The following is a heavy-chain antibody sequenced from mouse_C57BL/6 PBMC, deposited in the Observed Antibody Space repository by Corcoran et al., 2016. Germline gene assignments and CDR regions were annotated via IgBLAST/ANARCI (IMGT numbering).Heavy chain of an antibody. V-gene: IGHV1-26*01. CDR2: INPNNGGT. CDR1: GYTFTDYY. CDR3: ASEDTNF. Sequence: EVQLQQSGPELVKPGASVKISCKASGYTFTDYYMNWGKQSHGKSLEWIGDINPNNGGTSYNQKFKGKATLTVDKSSSTAYMELRSLTSEDSAVYYCASEDTNFWGQGTLVTVSA. D-gene: IGHD1-3*01. J-gene: IGHJ3*01.